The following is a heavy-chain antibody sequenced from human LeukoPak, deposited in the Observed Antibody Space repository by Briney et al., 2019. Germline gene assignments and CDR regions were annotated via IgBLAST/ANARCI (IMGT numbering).Heavy chain of an antibody. CDR2: ISSSGSTI. CDR1: GFTFSDYY. V-gene: IGHV3-11*01. Sequence: GGSLRLSCAASGFTFSDYYMSWIRQAPGKGLEWVSYISSSGSTIYYADSVKGRFTISRDNAKNSLYLQMNGLRAEDTAVYYCASYYDSSGYYIGDYWGQGTLVTVSS. CDR3: ASYYDSSGYYIGDY. D-gene: IGHD3-22*01. J-gene: IGHJ4*02.